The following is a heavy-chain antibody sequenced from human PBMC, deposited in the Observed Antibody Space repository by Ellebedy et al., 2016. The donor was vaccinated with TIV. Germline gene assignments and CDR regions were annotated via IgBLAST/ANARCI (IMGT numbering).Heavy chain of an antibody. V-gene: IGHV4-38-2*02. CDR2: IFHTGST. Sequence: MPSETLSLTCNVSGYSISSGYYWGWIRQPPGKGLEWIGSIFHTGSTYYNPSLESPVTISVDTSKNQFSLKLSSVTAADTAVYYCARPDGGYCSSNICYTFDFWGQGTLATVSS. D-gene: IGHD2-2*02. CDR1: GYSISSGYY. J-gene: IGHJ4*02. CDR3: ARPDGGYCSSNICYTFDF.